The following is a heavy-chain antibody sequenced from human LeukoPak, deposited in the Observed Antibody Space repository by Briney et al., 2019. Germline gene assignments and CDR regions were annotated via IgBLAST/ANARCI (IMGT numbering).Heavy chain of an antibody. CDR2: IKSKTDGGTT. Sequence: GGSLRLSCVASGFTFTSYAMSWVRQAPGKGLEWIGRIKSKTDGGTTDYAAPVKGRFTISRDDSENTLYLQMNSLKTEDTAVYFCTTETNWYFDLWGRGTLVTVSS. CDR3: TTETNWYFDL. CDR1: GFTFTSYA. D-gene: IGHD1-1*01. J-gene: IGHJ2*01. V-gene: IGHV3-15*01.